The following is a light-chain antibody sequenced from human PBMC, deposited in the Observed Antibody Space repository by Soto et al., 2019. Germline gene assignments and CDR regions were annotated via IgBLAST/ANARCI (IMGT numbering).Light chain of an antibody. CDR3: QQHGTSPWM. V-gene: IGKV3-20*01. J-gene: IGKJ1*01. CDR1: QSVSSY. Sequence: EIVLTQSPATLSLSPGERSTLSCRASQSVSSYLAWYQQKPGQAPRLLIYDASSRASGIPDRFSGSGSGTDFNLTISKLEPEDFAVYYCQQHGTSPWMFGQGTKVDIK. CDR2: DAS.